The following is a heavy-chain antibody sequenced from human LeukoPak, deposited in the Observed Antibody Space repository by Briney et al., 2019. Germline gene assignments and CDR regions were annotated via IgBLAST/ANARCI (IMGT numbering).Heavy chain of an antibody. V-gene: IGHV3-7*01. Sequence: GGSLRLSCAASGFTFSSYWMSWVRQAPGKGLEWVANIKQDGSEKYYVDSVKGRFTISRDNAKNSLYLQMNSLGAEDTAVYYCARSPDSTYYYYYMDVWGKGTTVTVSS. CDR3: ARSPDSTYYYYYMDV. CDR2: IKQDGSEK. CDR1: GFTFSSYW. J-gene: IGHJ6*03. D-gene: IGHD6-13*01.